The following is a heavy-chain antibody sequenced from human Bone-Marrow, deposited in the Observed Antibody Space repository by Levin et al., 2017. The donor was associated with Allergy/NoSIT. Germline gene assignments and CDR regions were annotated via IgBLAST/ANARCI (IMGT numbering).Heavy chain of an antibody. Sequence: AGGSLRLSCAASGFSVTGNYMSWVRQAPGKGLEWVSLIYDDVGTFYADSVKGRFTISRDNSRDTLYLQMSSLRAEDTAVYYCARDGLVEGFDIWGQGTMVTVSS. V-gene: IGHV3-66*02. CDR2: IYDDVGT. J-gene: IGHJ3*02. CDR1: GFSVTGNY. D-gene: IGHD2-8*01. CDR3: ARDGLVEGFDI.